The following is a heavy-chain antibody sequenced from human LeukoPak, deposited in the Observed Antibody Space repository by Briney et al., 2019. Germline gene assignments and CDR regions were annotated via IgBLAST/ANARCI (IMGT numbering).Heavy chain of an antibody. CDR2: ISGSGAFI. J-gene: IGHJ4*02. Sequence: QPGGSLRLSCAASGFTFNTYAVSWVRQAPGKGLDWVSTISGSGAFIYYADSVKGRFTISRDNSKNTLYLQINSLRAEDTAVYYCAKAVNYGSGTYYDYWGQGTLVTVSS. V-gene: IGHV3-23*01. D-gene: IGHD3-10*01. CDR3: AKAVNYGSGTYYDY. CDR1: GFTFNTYA.